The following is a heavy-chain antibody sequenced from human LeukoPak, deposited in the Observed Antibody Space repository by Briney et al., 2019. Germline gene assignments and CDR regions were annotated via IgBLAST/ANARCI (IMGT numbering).Heavy chain of an antibody. V-gene: IGHV4-30-2*01. D-gene: IGHD3-22*01. CDR1: GGSISSGGYY. Sequence: PSQTLSLTCTVSGGSISSGGYYWSWVRQPPGKGLEWIGYIYHSGSTYYNPSLKSRVTISVDRSKNQFSLKLSSVTAADTAVYYCARRIDSEASDYWGQGTLVTVSS. CDR2: IYHSGST. J-gene: IGHJ4*02. CDR3: ARRIDSEASDY.